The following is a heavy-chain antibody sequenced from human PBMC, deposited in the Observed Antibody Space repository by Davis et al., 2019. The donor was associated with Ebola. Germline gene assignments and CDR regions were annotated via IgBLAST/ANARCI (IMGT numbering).Heavy chain of an antibody. V-gene: IGHV3-23*01. CDR3: AKESRLEIGGAFDF. J-gene: IGHJ3*01. CDR2: ISGSGHST. D-gene: IGHD3-16*01. CDR1: GFTFSTYA. Sequence: PGGFLRLSCAASGFTFSTYAMSWVRQAPGKGLEWVSGISGSGHSTYYADSVKGRFTISRDNSKKTLDLQMNSLRAEDSAIYYCAKESRLEIGGAFDFWGQGTAVTFSS.